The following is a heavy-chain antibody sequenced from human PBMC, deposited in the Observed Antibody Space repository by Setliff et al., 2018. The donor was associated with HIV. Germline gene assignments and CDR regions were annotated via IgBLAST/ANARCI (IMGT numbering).Heavy chain of an antibody. J-gene: IGHJ4*02. CDR3: ARGAAAPSEHNSLDY. D-gene: IGHD6-13*01. CDR2: ISSSSSYI. CDR1: GFTFSSYS. Sequence: GGSLRLSCAASGFTFSSYSMNWVRQAPGKGLEWVSSISSSSSYIYYADSVKGRFTISTDNAKNSLYLQMNRLRAEDTAVYYCARGAAAPSEHNSLDYWGQGTPVTVS. V-gene: IGHV3-21*01.